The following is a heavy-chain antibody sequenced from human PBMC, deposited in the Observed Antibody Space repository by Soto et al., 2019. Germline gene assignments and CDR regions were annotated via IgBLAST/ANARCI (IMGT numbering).Heavy chain of an antibody. CDR1: GFTFSSYS. CDR2: MSSDGSNK. J-gene: IGHJ6*02. CDR3: ARDVWLCSSNSCYFYGMDV. V-gene: IGHV3-30-3*01. D-gene: IGHD2-2*01. Sequence: QVQLVESGGGVVQPGRSLRLSCAASGFTFSSYSMHWVRQAPGKGLEWVAVMSSDGSNKYYADSVKGRFTISRDNSKNTVYLQMNSLRAEYTAVYYCARDVWLCSSNSCYFYGMDVWGQGTTVTVSS.